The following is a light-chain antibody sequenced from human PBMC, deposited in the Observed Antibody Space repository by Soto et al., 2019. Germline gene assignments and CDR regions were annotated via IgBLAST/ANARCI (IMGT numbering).Light chain of an antibody. V-gene: IGKV1-5*03. J-gene: IGKJ2*01. CDR2: KAS. Sequence: DIQMTQSPSTLSASVGDRVTITCRASQSISNWLAWYQQKPGKAPKLLIYKASSLESGVPSSFSGSGSGTEFTLTISSLQPDDSATYYCQQYHTLYTFGPGXXVEIK. CDR1: QSISNW. CDR3: QQYHTLYT.